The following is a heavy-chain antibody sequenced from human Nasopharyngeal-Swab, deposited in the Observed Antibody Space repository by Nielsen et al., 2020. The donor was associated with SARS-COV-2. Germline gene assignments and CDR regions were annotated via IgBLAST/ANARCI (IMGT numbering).Heavy chain of an antibody. V-gene: IGHV3-33*01. CDR3: ARDFNWGYYYYYYMDV. CDR2: IWYDGSNK. J-gene: IGHJ6*03. CDR1: GFTFGSYG. D-gene: IGHD7-27*01. Sequence: GGSLRLSCAASGFTFGSYGMHWVRQAPGKGLEWVAVIWYDGSNKYYADSVKGRFTISRDNSKNTLYLQMNSLRAEDTAVYYCARDFNWGYYYYYYMDVWGKGTTVTVSS.